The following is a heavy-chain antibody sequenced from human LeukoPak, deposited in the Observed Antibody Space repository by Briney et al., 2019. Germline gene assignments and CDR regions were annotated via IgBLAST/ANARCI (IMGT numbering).Heavy chain of an antibody. V-gene: IGHV3-21*01. CDR2: ISSRSSYI. CDR3: ARGPSGYHNT. CDR1: GFTFSSYR. D-gene: IGHD5-12*01. J-gene: IGHJ4*02. Sequence: GGSLRLSCAASGFTFSSYRMNWVRQAPGKGLEWISSISSRSSYIYYADSLKGRFTISRDNAKNSLYLNIHSLRAEDTAVYYCARGPSGYHNTGGQGTLVTVSS.